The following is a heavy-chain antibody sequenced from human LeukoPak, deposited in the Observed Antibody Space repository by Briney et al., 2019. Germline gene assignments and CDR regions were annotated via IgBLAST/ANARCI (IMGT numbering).Heavy chain of an antibody. CDR3: ARDPAYSGGLLGDAFDI. V-gene: IGHV1-46*03. Sequence: ASVKVSCKASGYTFTSYYMHWVRQAPGQGLEWMGIINPSSGSTSYAQKFQGRVTRTRDTSTSTVYMELSSLRSEDTAVYYCARDPAYSGGLLGDAFDIWGQGTMVTVSS. CDR2: INPSSGST. CDR1: GYTFTSYY. J-gene: IGHJ3*02. D-gene: IGHD1-26*01.